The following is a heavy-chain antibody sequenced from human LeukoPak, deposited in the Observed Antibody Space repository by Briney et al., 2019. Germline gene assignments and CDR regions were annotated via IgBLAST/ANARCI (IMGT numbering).Heavy chain of an antibody. D-gene: IGHD1-14*01. J-gene: IGHJ5*02. V-gene: IGHV3-74*01. CDR2: INTDGSST. Sequence: GGSLRLSCAASGFTFSNYWMHWVRQAPGKGLLWVSRINTDGSSTSYADSVKGRFTISRDNAKNTLFLQMNSLTAEDTAVYYCTTSGFDPWGQGTLVTVSS. CDR1: GFTFSNYW. CDR3: TTSGFDP.